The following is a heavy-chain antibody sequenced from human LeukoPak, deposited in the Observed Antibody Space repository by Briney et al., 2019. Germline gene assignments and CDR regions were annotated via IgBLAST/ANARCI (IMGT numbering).Heavy chain of an antibody. CDR1: GGSISSGSYY. Sequence: SETLSLTCTVSGGSISSGSYYWSWIGQPAGKGLEWIGRIYTSGSTNYNPSLKSRVTISVDTSKNQFSLKLSSVTAADTAVYYCAAVAGSYYYYYMDVWGKGTTVTVSS. V-gene: IGHV4-61*02. CDR2: IYTSGST. J-gene: IGHJ6*03. CDR3: AAVAGSYYYYYMDV. D-gene: IGHD6-19*01.